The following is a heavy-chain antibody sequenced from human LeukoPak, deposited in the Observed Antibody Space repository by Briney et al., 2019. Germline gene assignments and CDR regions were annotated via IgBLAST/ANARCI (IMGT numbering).Heavy chain of an antibody. Sequence: KPSETLSLTCTVSGGSISSYYRSWIRQPPGKGLEWIGYIYYSGSTNYNPSLKSRVTISVDTSKNQFSLKLSSVTAADTAVYYCARARYSSSWACDYWGQGTLVTASS. D-gene: IGHD6-13*01. CDR2: IYYSGST. V-gene: IGHV4-59*01. J-gene: IGHJ4*02. CDR1: GGSISSYY. CDR3: ARARYSSSWACDY.